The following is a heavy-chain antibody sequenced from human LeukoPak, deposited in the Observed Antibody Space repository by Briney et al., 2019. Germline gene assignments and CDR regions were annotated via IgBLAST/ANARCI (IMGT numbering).Heavy chain of an antibody. CDR2: IKSKTDGGTT. J-gene: IGHJ4*02. Sequence: PGGSLRLSCAASGLTFSNAWMSWVRQAPGKGLEWVGRIKSKTDGGTTDYAALVKGRFIISRDDSKNTLYLQMNSLKTEDTAVYYCTTEGVLWFGVFDYWGQGTLVTVSS. V-gene: IGHV3-15*01. D-gene: IGHD3-10*01. CDR3: TTEGVLWFGVFDY. CDR1: GLTFSNAW.